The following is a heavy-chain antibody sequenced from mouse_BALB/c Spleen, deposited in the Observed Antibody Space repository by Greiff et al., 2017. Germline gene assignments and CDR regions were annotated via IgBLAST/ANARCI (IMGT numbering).Heavy chain of an antibody. CDR1: GYAFSSYW. CDR3: ARAQPFYAMDY. V-gene: IGHV1-80*01. D-gene: IGHD3-1*01. Sequence: LQESGAELVRPGSSVKISCKASGYAFSSYWMNWVKQRPGQGLEWIGQIYPGDGDTNYNGKFKGKATLTADKSSSTAYMQLSSLTSEDSAVYFCARAQPFYAMDYWGQGTSVTVSS. J-gene: IGHJ4*01. CDR2: IYPGDGDT.